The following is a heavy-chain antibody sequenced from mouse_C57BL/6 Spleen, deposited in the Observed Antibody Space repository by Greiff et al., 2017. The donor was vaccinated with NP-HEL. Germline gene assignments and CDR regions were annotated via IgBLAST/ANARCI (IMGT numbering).Heavy chain of an antibody. CDR3: AREGGYGNYAWFAY. CDR2: INPNYGTT. J-gene: IGHJ3*01. CDR1: GYSFTDYN. D-gene: IGHD2-1*01. Sequence: QLQQSGPELVKPGASVKISCKASGYSFTDYNMNWVKQSNGKSLEWIGVINPNYGTTSYNQKFKGKATLTVDQSSSTAYMQLNSLTSEDSAVYYCAREGGYGNYAWFAYWGQGTLVTVSA. V-gene: IGHV1-39*01.